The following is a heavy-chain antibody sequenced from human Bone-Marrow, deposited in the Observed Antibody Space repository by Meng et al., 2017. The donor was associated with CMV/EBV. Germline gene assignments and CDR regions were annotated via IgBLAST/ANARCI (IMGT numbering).Heavy chain of an antibody. CDR1: GYTFTSYG. CDR3: AGYCSSTRYYLLYCYGMDG. Sequence: ASVKVSCKASGYTFTSYGISWVRRAPGQGLEWMGWISAYNGNTNYAQNLQGRVSMTTDTSTSTAYMEQRSLRSDDTAVYDCAGYCSSTRYYLLYCYGMDGWGQGTTVTVSS. CDR2: ISAYNGNT. J-gene: IGHJ6*02. D-gene: IGHD2-2*01. V-gene: IGHV1-18*01.